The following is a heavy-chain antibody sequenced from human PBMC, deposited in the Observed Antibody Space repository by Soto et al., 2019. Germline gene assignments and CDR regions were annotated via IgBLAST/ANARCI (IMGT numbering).Heavy chain of an antibody. CDR1: GYIFTDYY. D-gene: IGHD6-13*01. CDR3: ASGGSSNWPDF. J-gene: IGHJ4*02. CDR2: INAHSGGT. Sequence: QVQLVQSGAEVKKPGASVKVSCKASGYIFTDYYMHWVRQAPGQVLEWMGWINAHSGGTNYPQKFQGRVTMTRDTSTSTAYMELSSLRSDDTAVYYCASGGSSNWPDFWGQGTLVTVSS. V-gene: IGHV1-2*02.